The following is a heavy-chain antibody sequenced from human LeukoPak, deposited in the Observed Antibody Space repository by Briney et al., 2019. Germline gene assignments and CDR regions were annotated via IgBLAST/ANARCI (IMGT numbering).Heavy chain of an antibody. J-gene: IGHJ3*02. V-gene: IGHV4-59*08. CDR1: NGSISGYY. D-gene: IGHD6-25*01. CDR3: ARHVSAASNVFDI. Sequence: PSETLSLTCTVSNGSISGYYWSWIQQPPGKELEWLGYIYYSGNTNYNPSLKSRVTISVDTSKRQFSLRLTSVTAADTAVYYCARHVSAASNVFDIWGQGIMVIVSS. CDR2: IYYSGNT.